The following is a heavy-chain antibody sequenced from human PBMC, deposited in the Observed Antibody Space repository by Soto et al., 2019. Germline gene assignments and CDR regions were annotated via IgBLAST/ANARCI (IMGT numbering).Heavy chain of an antibody. Sequence: GGSLRLSCAASGFTVRSKYMSWVRQAPVKEMEWVSLIQSGGPTYYADSVKGRFTISRDTSENTLHLQMDSLSAEDTAVYYCARADVLCDGGRCYGVPLDVGGKGTTVTVS. V-gene: IGHV3-66*01. D-gene: IGHD2-15*01. CDR1: GFTVRSKY. J-gene: IGHJ6*03. CDR2: IQSGGPT. CDR3: ARADVLCDGGRCYGVPLDV.